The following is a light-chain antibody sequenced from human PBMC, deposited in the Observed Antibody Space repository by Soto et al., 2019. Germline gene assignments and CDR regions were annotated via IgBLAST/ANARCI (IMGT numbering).Light chain of an antibody. Sequence: QLVLTQSPSASASLGASVKLTCTLSSGHSSYAIAWHQQQPEKGPRYLMKLNSAGSHNKGDGIPDRFSGSSSGAERYLTISSLQSEDEADYYCQTWGTGIQVFGGGTKLTVL. J-gene: IGLJ2*01. CDR2: LNSAGSH. V-gene: IGLV4-69*01. CDR1: SGHSSYA. CDR3: QTWGTGIQV.